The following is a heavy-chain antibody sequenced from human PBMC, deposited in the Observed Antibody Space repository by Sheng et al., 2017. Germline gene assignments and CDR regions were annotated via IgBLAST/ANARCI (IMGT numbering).Heavy chain of an antibody. CDR3: ARGRDNAVAPADVDYAFGI. Sequence: QVQLVQSGPEVKKPGASVKVSCRASGYTFTNYDISWVRQAPGQGLEWMGWISVYNGNTDYSQKLQGRVTMTTDTSTRTAYMELRSLRSDDTAVYYCARGRDNAVAPADVDYAFGIWGQGTMVTVSS. J-gene: IGHJ3*02. D-gene: IGHD2-2*01. CDR1: GYTFTNYD. CDR2: ISVYNGNT. V-gene: IGHV1-18*01.